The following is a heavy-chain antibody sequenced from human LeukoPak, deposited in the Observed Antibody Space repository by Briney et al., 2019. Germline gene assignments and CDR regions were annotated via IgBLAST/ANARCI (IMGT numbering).Heavy chain of an antibody. CDR1: GGSFSGCY. J-gene: IGHJ4*02. D-gene: IGHD3-22*01. V-gene: IGHV4-34*01. CDR3: ARWRGDSSGYYYFDY. Sequence: SETLSLTCAVYGGSFSGCYWSWIRQPPGKGLEWIGEISHSGSTNYNPSLKSRVTISVDTSKNRFSLKLSSVTAADTAVYYCARWRGDSSGYYYFDYWGQGTLVTVSS. CDR2: ISHSGST.